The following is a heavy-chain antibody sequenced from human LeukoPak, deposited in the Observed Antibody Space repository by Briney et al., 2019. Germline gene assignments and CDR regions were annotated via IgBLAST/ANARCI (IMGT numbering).Heavy chain of an antibody. J-gene: IGHJ1*01. D-gene: IGHD3-10*01. Sequence: ASVKVSCTASGYTFTSYGISWVRQAPGQGLEWMGWISAYNGNTNYAQKLQGRVTMATDTSTSTAYMELRSLRSDDTAVYYCARDQRGVLLWHWGQGTLVTVSS. V-gene: IGHV1-18*01. CDR2: ISAYNGNT. CDR1: GYTFTSYG. CDR3: ARDQRGVLLWH.